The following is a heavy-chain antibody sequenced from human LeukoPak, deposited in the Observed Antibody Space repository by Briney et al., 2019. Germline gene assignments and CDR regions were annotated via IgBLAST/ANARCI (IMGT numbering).Heavy chain of an antibody. D-gene: IGHD3-22*01. CDR1: GYTFTSYD. V-gene: IGHV1-18*01. CDR2: ISACNGNT. J-gene: IGHJ4*02. Sequence: GASVKVSCKASGYTFTSYDINWVRQATGQGLEWMGWISACNGNTNYAQKLQGRVTMTTDTSTSTAYMELRSLRSDDTAVYYCARDPYDSSGYYPLYYFDYWGQGTLVTVSS. CDR3: ARDPYDSSGYYPLYYFDY.